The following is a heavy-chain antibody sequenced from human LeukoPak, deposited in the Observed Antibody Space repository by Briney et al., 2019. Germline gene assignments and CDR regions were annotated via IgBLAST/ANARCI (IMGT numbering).Heavy chain of an antibody. J-gene: IGHJ5*02. CDR2: INPNSGGT. CDR1: GYTFTGYY. Sequence: ASVKVSCKASGYTFTGYYMHWVRQAPGQGLEWMGWINPNSGGTNYAQKFQGRVTMTRDTSISTAYMVLSRLRSDDTAVYYCARAYPIAVAEGGSDNWFDPWGQGTLVTVSS. V-gene: IGHV1-2*02. D-gene: IGHD6-19*01. CDR3: ARAYPIAVAEGGSDNWFDP.